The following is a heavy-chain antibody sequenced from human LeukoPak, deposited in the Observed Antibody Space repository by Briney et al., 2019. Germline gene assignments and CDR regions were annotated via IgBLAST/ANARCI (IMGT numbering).Heavy chain of an antibody. CDR2: ISGSGGST. Sequence: GGSLRLSCAASGFTFSSYGMSWVRQAPGKGLEWVSAISGSGGSTYYADSVKGRFTISRDNSKNTLYLQMNSLRAEDTAVYYCAKALAAAGRARRYPYYFDYWGQGTLVTVSS. CDR3: AKALAAAGRARRYPYYFDY. J-gene: IGHJ4*02. D-gene: IGHD6-13*01. CDR1: GFTFSSYG. V-gene: IGHV3-23*01.